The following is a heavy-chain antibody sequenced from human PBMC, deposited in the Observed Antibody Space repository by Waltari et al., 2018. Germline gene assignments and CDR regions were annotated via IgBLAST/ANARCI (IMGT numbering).Heavy chain of an antibody. J-gene: IGHJ5*02. Sequence: EVQLLESGGGLVQPGGSLRLSCAASGFTFSSYAMSWVRQAPGKGLEWVSAISGSGGSTYYADSVKGRFTISRDNAKNSLYLQMNSLRAEDTAVYYCAKSVAAAGFWFDPWGQGTPVTVSS. D-gene: IGHD6-13*01. CDR1: GFTFSSYA. CDR2: ISGSGGST. CDR3: AKSVAAAGFWFDP. V-gene: IGHV3-23*01.